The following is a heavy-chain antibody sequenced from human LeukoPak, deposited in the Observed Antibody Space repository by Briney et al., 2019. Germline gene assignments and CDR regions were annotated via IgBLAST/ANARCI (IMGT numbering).Heavy chain of an antibody. J-gene: IGHJ4*02. Sequence: ASVNVSCKATGYTFTSYDITWVRQPPGQGLEWMGWMSPNSGNTGYAQKFQGRVTITRNTSITTAYMELSSLRSEDTGVYYCARETTISPYYFDYWGLGSEVSVSP. CDR1: GYTFTSYD. D-gene: IGHD3-9*01. CDR3: ARETTISPYYFDY. CDR2: MSPNSGNT. V-gene: IGHV1-8*01.